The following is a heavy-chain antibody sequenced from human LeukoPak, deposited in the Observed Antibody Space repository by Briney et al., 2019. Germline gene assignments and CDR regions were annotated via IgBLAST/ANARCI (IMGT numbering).Heavy chain of an antibody. J-gene: IGHJ4*02. CDR2: INSDGSST. CDR1: GFTFSSYW. D-gene: IGHD6-13*01. V-gene: IGHV3-74*01. Sequence: GGSLRLSCAASGFTFSSYWMHWVRQAPGKGLVWVSRINSDGSSTSYADSVKGRFTISRDNAKNTLYLQLNSLRAEDTAVYYCARSPIDSSSWSERYFDYWGQGTLVTVSS. CDR3: ARSPIDSSSWSERYFDY.